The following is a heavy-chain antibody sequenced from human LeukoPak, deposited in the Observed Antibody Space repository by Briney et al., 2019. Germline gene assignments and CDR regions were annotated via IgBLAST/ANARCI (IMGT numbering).Heavy chain of an antibody. J-gene: IGHJ4*02. CDR2: INPNSGGT. CDR3: AREAGFEGWLQGFDY. D-gene: IGHD5-24*01. V-gene: IGHV1-2*02. CDR1: GYTFTGYD. Sequence: GASVKVSCKASGYTFTGYDMNWVRQAPGQGLEWMGWINPNSGGTNYAQKFQGRVAMTRDTSISTAYMELSRLRSDDTAVYYCAREAGFEGWLQGFDYWGQGTLVTVSS.